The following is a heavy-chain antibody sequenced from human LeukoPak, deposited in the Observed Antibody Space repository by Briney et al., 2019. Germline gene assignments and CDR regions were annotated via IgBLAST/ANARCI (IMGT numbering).Heavy chain of an antibody. D-gene: IGHD3-22*01. CDR2: INHSGST. CDR1: GGSFIGYY. V-gene: IGHV4-34*01. CDR3: ARGSSRVAKIKYTIVVVRGRTHYFDY. Sequence: PSETLSLTCAVYGGSFIGYYWSWIRQPPGKGLEWIGEINHSGSTNYNPSLKSRVTISVDTSKNQFSLKMSSVTAADPDVYYCARGSSRVAKIKYTIVVVRGRTHYFDYWGQGTLVTVSS. J-gene: IGHJ4*02.